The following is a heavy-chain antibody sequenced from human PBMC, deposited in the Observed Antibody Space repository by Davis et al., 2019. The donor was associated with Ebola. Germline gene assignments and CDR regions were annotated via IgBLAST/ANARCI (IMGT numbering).Heavy chain of an antibody. CDR1: GFTFSSYA. CDR3: AKGAMVRGVSYYFDY. D-gene: IGHD3-10*01. J-gene: IGHJ4*02. CDR2: ISYDGSNK. Sequence: GESLKISCAASGFTFSSYAMHWVRQAPGKGLEWVAVISYDGSNKYYADSVKGRFTISRDNSKNTLYLQMNSLRAEDTAVYYCAKGAMVRGVSYYFDYWGQGTLVTVSS. V-gene: IGHV3-30-3*01.